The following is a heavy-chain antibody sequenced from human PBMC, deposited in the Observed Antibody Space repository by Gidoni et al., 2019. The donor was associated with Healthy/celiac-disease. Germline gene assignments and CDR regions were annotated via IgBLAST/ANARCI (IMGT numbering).Heavy chain of an antibody. CDR1: GFTFGDYA. Sequence: EVQLVESGGGLVQPGRSLRLSCTASGFTFGDYAMSWVRQAPGKGLEWVGFIRSKAYGGTTEYAASVKGRFTISRDDSKSIAYLQMNSLKTEDTAVYYCTVTPKATAVYQEHWGQGTLVTVSS. J-gene: IGHJ4*02. D-gene: IGHD1-20*01. CDR2: IRSKAYGGTT. V-gene: IGHV3-49*04. CDR3: TVTPKATAVYQEH.